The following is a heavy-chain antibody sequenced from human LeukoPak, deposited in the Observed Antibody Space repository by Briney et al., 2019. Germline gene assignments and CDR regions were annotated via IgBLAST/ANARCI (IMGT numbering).Heavy chain of an antibody. D-gene: IGHD2-15*01. CDR2: IRSKAYGGTT. CDR3: TRDLYPDAFDI. Sequence: PGGSLSLSCTASGFTFGDYAMSWFRQAPGKGLEWVGFIRSKAYGGTTEYAASVKGRFTISRDDSKSMAYLQMNSLKTEDTAVYYCTRDLYPDAFDIWGQGTMVTVSS. J-gene: IGHJ3*02. V-gene: IGHV3-49*03. CDR1: GFTFGDYA.